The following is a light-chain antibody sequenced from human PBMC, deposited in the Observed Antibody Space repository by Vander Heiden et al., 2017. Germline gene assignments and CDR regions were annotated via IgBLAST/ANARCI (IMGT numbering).Light chain of an antibody. Sequence: QSMLTQPPSVSTAPGQTVTISCSGSSSNIANNYVSWYQQLPGTAPKLLIYDNNKRPSGIPDRFSGSKSGTSATLAITGLQTGDEADYYCGKWDSSLSAGVFGGGTKLTVL. CDR2: DNN. CDR3: GKWDSSLSAGV. J-gene: IGLJ3*02. V-gene: IGLV1-51*01. CDR1: SSNIANNY.